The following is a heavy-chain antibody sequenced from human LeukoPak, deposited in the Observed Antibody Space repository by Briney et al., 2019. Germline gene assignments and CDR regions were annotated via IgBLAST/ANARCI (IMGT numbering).Heavy chain of an antibody. D-gene: IGHD5-24*01. CDR3: ARGRSEMATIAGRDY. V-gene: IGHV4-34*01. CDR2: INHSGST. Sequence: SETLSLTCAVYGGSFSGYYWSWIRQPPGKGLEWIGEINHSGSTNYNPSLKSRVTISVDTSKNQLSLKLSSVTAADTAVYYCARGRSEMATIAGRDYWGQGTLVTVSS. CDR1: GGSFSGYY. J-gene: IGHJ4*02.